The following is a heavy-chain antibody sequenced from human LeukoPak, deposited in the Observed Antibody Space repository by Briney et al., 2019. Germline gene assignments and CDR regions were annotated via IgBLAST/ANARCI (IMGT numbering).Heavy chain of an antibody. CDR3: AREARHYQILTGFRYYYMDV. V-gene: IGHV1-2*02. Sequence: GASVKVSCKASGYTFTGYYMHWVRQAPGQGLEWMGWINPNSGGTNYAQKFQGRVTMTRDTSISTAYMELSRLRSDDTAVYYCAREARHYQILTGFRYYYMDVWGKGTTVTVSS. D-gene: IGHD3-9*01. CDR1: GYTFTGYY. CDR2: INPNSGGT. J-gene: IGHJ6*03.